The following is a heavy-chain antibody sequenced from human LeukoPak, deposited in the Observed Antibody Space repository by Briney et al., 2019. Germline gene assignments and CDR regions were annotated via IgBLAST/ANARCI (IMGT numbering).Heavy chain of an antibody. CDR2: MNHNSGNT. D-gene: IGHD2-2*01. Sequence: ASVKVSCKASGYTFTSYDINWVRQATGQGLEWMGWMNHNSGNTGYAQKFQGGVTITRNTSISTAYMELSSLRSEDTAVYYCARYCSSTSCPEFDIWGQGTMVTVSS. CDR3: ARYCSSTSCPEFDI. CDR1: GYTFTSYD. V-gene: IGHV1-8*03. J-gene: IGHJ3*02.